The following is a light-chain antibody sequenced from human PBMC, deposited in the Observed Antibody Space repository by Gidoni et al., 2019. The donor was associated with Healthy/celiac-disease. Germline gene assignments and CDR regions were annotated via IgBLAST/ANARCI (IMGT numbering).Light chain of an antibody. Sequence: DSQMTQSPSTLSASVGDRVTITCRASQSISSWLAWYQQKPGKAPKLLIYKASSLESGVPSRFSGSGSGTAFSLTISSLQPDDFATYYCQQYNSYPWPFGQGTKVDIK. CDR1: QSISSW. V-gene: IGKV1-5*03. CDR2: KAS. CDR3: QQYNSYPWP. J-gene: IGKJ1*01.